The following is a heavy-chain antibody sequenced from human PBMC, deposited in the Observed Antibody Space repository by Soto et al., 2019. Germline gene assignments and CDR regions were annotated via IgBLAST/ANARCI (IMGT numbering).Heavy chain of an antibody. V-gene: IGHV4-34*01. CDR1: GGSFSGYY. D-gene: IGHD3-22*01. Sequence: SETLSLTCAVYGGSFSGYYWSWIRQPPGKGLEWIGEISHSGSTNYNPSLKSRVTISVDTSKNQFSLKLSSVTAADTAVYYCARGGNYYDSSGYYQNWFDPWGQGTLGTVS. J-gene: IGHJ5*02. CDR2: ISHSGST. CDR3: ARGGNYYDSSGYYQNWFDP.